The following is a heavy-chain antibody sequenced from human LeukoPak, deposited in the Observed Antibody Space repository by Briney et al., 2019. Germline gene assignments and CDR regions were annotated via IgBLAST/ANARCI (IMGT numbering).Heavy chain of an antibody. Sequence: ASVRVSCKVSGYTLTELSMHWVRQAPGKGLEWMGGFDPEDGETIYAQKFQGRVTMTEDTSTDTAYMELSSLRSEDTAVYYCATEFVGLAAFDIWGQGTMVTVSS. J-gene: IGHJ3*02. D-gene: IGHD3-16*02. CDR3: ATEFVGLAAFDI. V-gene: IGHV1-24*01. CDR1: GYTLTELS. CDR2: FDPEDGET.